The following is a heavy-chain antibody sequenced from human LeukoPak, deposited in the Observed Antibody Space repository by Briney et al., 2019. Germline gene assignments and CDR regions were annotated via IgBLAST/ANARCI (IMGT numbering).Heavy chain of an antibody. CDR1: GCSISSSNW. V-gene: IGHV4-4*02. D-gene: IGHD6-13*01. CDR3: ARVIGAAGTFDY. CDR2: IYHSGST. J-gene: IGHJ4*02. Sequence: PSGTLSLTGAVSGCSISSSNWWSWVRQPPGKGLGWIGEIYHSGSTNYNPSLKSRVTISVDKSKNQFSLKLSSVTAADTAVYYCARVIGAAGTFDYWGQGTLGTVSS.